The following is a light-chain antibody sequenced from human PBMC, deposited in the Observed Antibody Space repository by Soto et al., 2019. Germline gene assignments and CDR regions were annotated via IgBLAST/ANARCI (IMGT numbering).Light chain of an antibody. CDR2: NNN. V-gene: IGLV1-44*01. J-gene: IGLJ1*01. CDR1: SSNIGSNT. Sequence: QSVLTQPPSASGTPGQRVTISCSGSSSNIGSNTVNWYQQLPGTAPKLLIYNNNQRPSGVPDRFSGSKSGTSASLAISGLKSEDEDDYYCAAWDDSLNGLVFGPGTKLTVL. CDR3: AAWDDSLNGLV.